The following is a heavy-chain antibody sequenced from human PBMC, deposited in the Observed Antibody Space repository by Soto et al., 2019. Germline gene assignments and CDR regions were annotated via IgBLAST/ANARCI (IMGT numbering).Heavy chain of an antibody. CDR3: ARSTGYDPTDY. CDR2: ISHSGST. Sequence: VQLQESGPGLVRPSETLSLTCAVSGGPVTGGSSYWSWIRQPPGKGLEWIGYISHSGSTNYNASLKSRLTISVDTSKNQLSLKMTSVTAADTAVYYCARSTGYDPTDYWGQGTLVTVSS. D-gene: IGHD5-12*01. J-gene: IGHJ4*02. V-gene: IGHV4-61*01. CDR1: GGPVTGGSSY.